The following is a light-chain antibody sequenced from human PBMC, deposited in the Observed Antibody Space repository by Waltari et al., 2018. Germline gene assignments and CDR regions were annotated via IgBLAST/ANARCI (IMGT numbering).Light chain of an antibody. CDR2: AAS. V-gene: IGKV1-39*01. CDR1: QSISSY. Sequence: DIQMTQSPSSLSVSLGDRVTITCRASQSISSYLNWYQQKPGKAPKLLIYAASSLQSGVPSRFSGSGSGTDFTLTISSLQPEDFATYYCQQSYSTPPLTFGGGTKVEIK. CDR3: QQSYSTPPLT. J-gene: IGKJ4*01.